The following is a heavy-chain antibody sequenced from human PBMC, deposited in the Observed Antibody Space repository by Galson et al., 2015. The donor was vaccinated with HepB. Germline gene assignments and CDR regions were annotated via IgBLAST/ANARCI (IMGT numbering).Heavy chain of an antibody. CDR3: YYYGSGSYAFDI. CDR2: INPSGGST. J-gene: IGHJ3*02. CDR1: GYTFTSYY. Sequence: SVKVSCKASGYTFTSYYMHWVRQAPGQGLEWMGIINPSGGSTSYAQKFQGRVTMTRDTSTSTVYMELSSLRSEDTAVYYCYYYGSGSYAFDIWGQGTMVTVSS. V-gene: IGHV1-46*01. D-gene: IGHD3-10*01.